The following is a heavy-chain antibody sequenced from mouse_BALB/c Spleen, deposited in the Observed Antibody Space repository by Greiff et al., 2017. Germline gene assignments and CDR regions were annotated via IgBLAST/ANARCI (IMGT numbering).Heavy chain of an antibody. CDR2: ISSGGGST. V-gene: IGHV5-12-1*01. CDR1: GFAFSSYD. Sequence: EVQLVESGGGLVKPGGSLKLSCAASGFAFSSYDMSWVRQTPEKRLEWVAYISSGGGSTYYPDTVKGRFTISRDTAKNTLYLQMSSLKSEDTAMYYCARHEGYYGSSFAYWGQGTLVTVSA. D-gene: IGHD1-1*01. CDR3: ARHEGYYGSSFAY. J-gene: IGHJ3*01.